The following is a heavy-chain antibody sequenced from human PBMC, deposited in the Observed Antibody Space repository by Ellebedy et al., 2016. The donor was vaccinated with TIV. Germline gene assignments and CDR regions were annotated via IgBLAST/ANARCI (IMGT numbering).Heavy chain of an antibody. CDR3: ARHGLSGIPAVDY. J-gene: IGHJ4*02. Sequence: MPSETLSLTCTVSGGSISSSSYYWGWIRQPPGKGLERIGSIYYSGTTYYNPSLKSRVTISVDTSKNQFSLKLSSVTAADTAVYYCARHGLSGIPAVDYWGQGTLVTVSS. CDR2: IYYSGTT. CDR1: GGSISSSSYY. V-gene: IGHV4-39*01. D-gene: IGHD3-10*01.